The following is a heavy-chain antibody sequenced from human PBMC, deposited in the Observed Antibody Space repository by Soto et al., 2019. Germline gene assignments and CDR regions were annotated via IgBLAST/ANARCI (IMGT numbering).Heavy chain of an antibody. Sequence: GGSLRLSCAASGFTFSSYAMHWVRQAPGKGLEWVAVISYDGSNKYYADSVKGRFTISRDNSKNTLYLQMNSLRAEDTAVYYCARLLGWLQLGSPIDYWGQGTLDTVSS. J-gene: IGHJ4*02. D-gene: IGHD5-12*01. CDR2: ISYDGSNK. CDR1: GFTFSSYA. V-gene: IGHV3-30-3*01. CDR3: ARLLGWLQLGSPIDY.